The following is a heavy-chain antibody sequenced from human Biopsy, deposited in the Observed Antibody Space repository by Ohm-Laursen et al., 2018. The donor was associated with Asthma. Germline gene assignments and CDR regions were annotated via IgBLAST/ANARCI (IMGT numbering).Heavy chain of an antibody. CDR3: VRGSSSWHHGPFHYYYGLDV. CDR1: SGSGGYMRSGNYY. V-gene: IGHV4-39*01. Sequence: SQTLSLTCSLSSGSGGYMRSGNYYWGWIRQPPGKGLERIGRIYYSGTTYYNPSLEIRVTVSADTSKNQFSPKLTFVTAADTAVYYCVRGSSSWHHGPFHYYYGLDVWGQGTTATVSS. J-gene: IGHJ6*02. D-gene: IGHD6-13*01. CDR2: IYYSGTT.